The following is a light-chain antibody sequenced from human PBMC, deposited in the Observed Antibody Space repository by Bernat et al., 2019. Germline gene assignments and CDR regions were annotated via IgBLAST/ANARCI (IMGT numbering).Light chain of an antibody. Sequence: SSSCSGSSSNIGIHYVSWYQQLPGTAPKFLIYENDKRPSGIPDRFSASKSGTSATLGITGLQTGDEADYYCETWDNSLSAVIFGGGTKLTVL. V-gene: IGLV1-51*02. CDR3: ETWDNSLSAVI. CDR2: END. J-gene: IGLJ2*01. CDR1: SSNIGIHY.